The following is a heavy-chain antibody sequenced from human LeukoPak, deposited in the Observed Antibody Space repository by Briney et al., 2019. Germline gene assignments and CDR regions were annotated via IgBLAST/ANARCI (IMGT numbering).Heavy chain of an antibody. CDR3: ARVRPAATTDYYFDY. CDR2: INTNTGNP. CDR1: GYTLSYHD. D-gene: IGHD2-2*01. J-gene: IGHJ4*02. Sequence: ASVKVSCKGSGYTLSYHDFRWLRQAPGPGLEWMGWINTNTGNPTYAHGFTGRFVFSLDTSVSTAYLQISGLKAEDTAVYYCARVRPAATTDYYFDYWGQGTLVTVSS. V-gene: IGHV7-4-1*02.